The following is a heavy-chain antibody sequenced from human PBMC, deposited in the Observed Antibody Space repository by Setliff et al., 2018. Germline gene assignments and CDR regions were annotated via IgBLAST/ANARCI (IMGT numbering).Heavy chain of an antibody. Sequence: ESLKISCKGSGYSFSTCWIGWVRQMPGKGLEWMGIIYPGDSITRYSPSFQGQVTMTTDTSTSTAYMELRSLTSEDTAVYYCARGRAHYYFSGSFMDYWGQGTLVTVSS. CDR2: IYPGDSIT. CDR1: GYSFSTCW. CDR3: ARGRAHYYFSGSFMDY. J-gene: IGHJ4*02. D-gene: IGHD3-10*01. V-gene: IGHV5-51*01.